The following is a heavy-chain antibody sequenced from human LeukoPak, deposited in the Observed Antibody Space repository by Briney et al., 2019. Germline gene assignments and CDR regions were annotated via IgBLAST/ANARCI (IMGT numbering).Heavy chain of an antibody. CDR1: GASLSTNSAA. J-gene: IGHJ3*02. CDR3: AREGPDAFDI. V-gene: IGHV6-1*01. CDR2: TYYRSKWHN. Sequence: SQTLSLTCALSGASLSTNSAAWNWVRQSPSRGLEWLGRTYYRSKWHNDYAVSVKIRISINPDTSKNQLSLQLNSVTPEDTAVYYCAREGPDAFDIWGQGTMVTVSS.